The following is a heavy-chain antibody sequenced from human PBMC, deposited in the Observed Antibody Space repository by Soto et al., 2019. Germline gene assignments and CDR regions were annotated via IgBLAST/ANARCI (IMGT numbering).Heavy chain of an antibody. CDR3: ASTNEYYDSSGYYIT. CDR2: IIPIFGTA. Sequence: PVKVSCKASGGTFSSYAISWVRQAPGQGLEWMGGIIPIFGTANYAQKFQGRVTITADKSTSTAYMELSSLRSEDTAVYYCASTNEYYDSSGYYITWGQGTLVTVSS. V-gene: IGHV1-69*06. D-gene: IGHD3-22*01. CDR1: GGTFSSYA. J-gene: IGHJ4*02.